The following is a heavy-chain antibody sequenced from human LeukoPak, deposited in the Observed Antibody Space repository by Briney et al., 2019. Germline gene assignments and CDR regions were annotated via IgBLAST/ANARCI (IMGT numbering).Heavy chain of an antibody. Sequence: ASVKVSCKASGYTFTGYYMHWVRQAPGQGLEWMGWINPNSGDTNYAQKFQGRVTMTRDMSVSAAYMELSSLRSDDTAVYYCARGVYYGSGSPWFDSWGQGTLVTVSS. V-gene: IGHV1-2*02. D-gene: IGHD3-10*01. CDR1: GYTFTGYY. CDR3: ARGVYYGSGSPWFDS. J-gene: IGHJ5*01. CDR2: INPNSGDT.